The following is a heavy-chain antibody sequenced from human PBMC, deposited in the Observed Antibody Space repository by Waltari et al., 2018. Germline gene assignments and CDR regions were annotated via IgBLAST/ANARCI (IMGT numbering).Heavy chain of an antibody. D-gene: IGHD3-22*01. J-gene: IGHJ4*02. CDR3: AKDEAQGGSSGYYYFGY. CDR1: GFTFSSYA. Sequence: EVQLLESGGGLVQPGGSLRLSCAASGFTFSSYAMSWVRQAPGKGLEWVSVIYSGGSTYYADSVKGRFTISRDNSKNTLYLQMNSLRAEDTAVYYCAKDEAQGGSSGYYYFGYWGQGTLVTVSS. CDR2: IYSGGST. V-gene: IGHV3-23*03.